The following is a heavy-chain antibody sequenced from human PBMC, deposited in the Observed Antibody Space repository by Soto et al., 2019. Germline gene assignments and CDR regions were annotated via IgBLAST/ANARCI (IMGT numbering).Heavy chain of an antibody. Sequence: XGSLRLSCAASGFTFSSYAMSWVRQAPGKGLDWVSAIIGSGGSTYYADSVKGRFTISRDNSKNTLYLQMNSLRAEDTAVYYCAKDQPSPMVRGVIGGPVFDYWGQGTLVTVSS. J-gene: IGHJ4*02. D-gene: IGHD3-10*01. V-gene: IGHV3-23*01. CDR1: GFTFSSYA. CDR3: AKDQPSPMVRGVIGGPVFDY. CDR2: IIGSGGST.